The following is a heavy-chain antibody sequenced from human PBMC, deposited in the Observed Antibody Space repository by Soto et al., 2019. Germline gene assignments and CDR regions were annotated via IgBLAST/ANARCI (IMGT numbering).Heavy chain of an antibody. D-gene: IGHD6-13*01. V-gene: IGHV6-1*01. CDR3: ARNPYSSSWYAENWFDP. J-gene: IGHJ5*02. Sequence: PSQTLSLTCAISGDSVSSNSAAWNWIRQSPSRGLEWLGRTYYRSKWYNDYAVSVKSRITINPDTSKNQFSLQLNSVTPEDTAVYYCARNPYSSSWYAENWFDPWGQGTLVTVSS. CDR1: GDSVSSNSAA. CDR2: TYYRSKWYN.